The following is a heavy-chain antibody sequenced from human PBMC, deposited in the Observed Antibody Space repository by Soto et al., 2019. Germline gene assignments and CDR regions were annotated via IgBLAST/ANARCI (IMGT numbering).Heavy chain of an antibody. CDR2: IYYSGST. V-gene: IGHV4-30-4*01. Sequence: SEILSLTCTVSGGSISSGDYYWSWIRQPPGKGLEWIGYIYYSGSTYYNPSLKSRVTISVDTSKNQFSLKLSSVTAADTAVYYCARAPGDYFDYWGQGTLVTVSS. CDR3: ARAPGDYFDY. CDR1: GGSISSGDYY. J-gene: IGHJ4*02.